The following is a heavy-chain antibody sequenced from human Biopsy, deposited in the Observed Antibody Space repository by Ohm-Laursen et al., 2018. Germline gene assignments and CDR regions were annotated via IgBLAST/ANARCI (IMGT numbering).Heavy chain of an antibody. CDR1: GFTFSNYW. Sequence: SLRLSCTASGFTFSNYWISWVRQAPGKGLEWVANINQDGSEKYYVDSVKGRFTISRDNAKNSLYLQMNSLRAEDTALYYCAKDRWERNLHYGGGVDLWGQGTTVTVSS. V-gene: IGHV3-7*01. D-gene: IGHD4-17*01. J-gene: IGHJ6*02. CDR2: INQDGSEK. CDR3: AKDRWERNLHYGGGVDL.